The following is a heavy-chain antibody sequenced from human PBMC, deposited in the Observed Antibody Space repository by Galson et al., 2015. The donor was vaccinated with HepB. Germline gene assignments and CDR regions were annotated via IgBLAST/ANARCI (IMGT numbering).Heavy chain of an antibody. D-gene: IGHD2-15*01. CDR2: INPNSGGT. J-gene: IGHJ4*02. Sequence: SVKVSCKASGYTFTGYYMHWVRQAPGQGLEWMGRINPNSGGTNYAQKFQGRVTMTRDTSISTAYMELSRLRSDDTAVYYCARVRGYCGGGSCYDYWGQGTLVTVSS. V-gene: IGHV1-2*06. CDR1: GYTFTGYY. CDR3: ARVRGYCGGGSCYDY.